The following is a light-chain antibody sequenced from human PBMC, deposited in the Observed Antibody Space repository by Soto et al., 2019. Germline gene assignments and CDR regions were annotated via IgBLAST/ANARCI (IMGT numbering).Light chain of an antibody. V-gene: IGLV2-8*01. CDR3: SSYAGSNNFV. J-gene: IGLJ1*01. CDR2: EVS. Sequence: SVLPQAPSGSGSPGQSVTISCTGTSSDVGGYNYVSWYQQHPGKAPKLMIYEVSKRPSGVPDRFSGSKSGNTASLTVSGLQAEDEADYYCSSYAGSNNFVFGTGTKVTVL. CDR1: SSDVGGYNY.